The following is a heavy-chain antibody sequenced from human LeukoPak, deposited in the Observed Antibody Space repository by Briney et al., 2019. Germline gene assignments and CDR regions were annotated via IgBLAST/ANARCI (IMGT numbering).Heavy chain of an antibody. CDR2: IYTSGST. V-gene: IGHV4-61*02. CDR1: GGSISSGSYY. CDR3: ARGVYYDSSGLFDY. Sequence: SETLSLTCTVSGGSISSGSYYWSWIRQPAGKGLEWIGRIYTSGSTNYNPSLKSRVTISVDTSKNQFSLKLSSVTAADTAVYYCARGVYYDSSGLFDYWGQGTLVTVSS. D-gene: IGHD3-22*01. J-gene: IGHJ4*02.